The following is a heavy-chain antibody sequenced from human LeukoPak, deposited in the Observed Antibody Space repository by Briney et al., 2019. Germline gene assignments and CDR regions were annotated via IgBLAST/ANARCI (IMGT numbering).Heavy chain of an antibody. D-gene: IGHD2-15*01. CDR1: GFTFSRYW. J-gene: IGHJ4*02. V-gene: IGHV3-7*01. Sequence: PRGSLRLSCAASGFTFSRYWMTWVRQSPGKGLEWVANINQDGSEKYYGDSVTGRFTISRDNAENSLFLQMNSLRADDTGVYYCARAREAPANVFPDHWGQGVVVTVSS. CDR2: INQDGSEK. CDR3: ARAREAPANVFPDH.